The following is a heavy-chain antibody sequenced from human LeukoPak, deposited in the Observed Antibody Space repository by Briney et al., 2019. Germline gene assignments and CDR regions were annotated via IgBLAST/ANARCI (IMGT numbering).Heavy chain of an antibody. CDR2: IWYDESNS. CDR3: AKSFLELEAYDYYMDV. V-gene: IGHV3-33*06. Sequence: GGSLRLSCVGSGITFNTYTMNWVRQAPGKGLEWVAVIWYDESNSYYADSVKGRFTISRDNSKKTLYLQMNSLRAEDTAVYYCAKSFLELEAYDYYMDVWGKGTTVTVSS. CDR1: GITFNTYT. J-gene: IGHJ6*03. D-gene: IGHD1-7*01.